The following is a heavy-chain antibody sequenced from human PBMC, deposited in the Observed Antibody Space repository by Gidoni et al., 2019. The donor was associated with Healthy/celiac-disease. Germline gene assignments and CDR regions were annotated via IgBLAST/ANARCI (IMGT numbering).Heavy chain of an antibody. CDR2: ISYDGSNK. CDR3: AKDRVGELDY. Sequence: QVQLVESGGGVVQPGRSLRLSCAASGFTFSSYGMHWVRQAPGKGLEWVAVISYDGSNKYYADSVKGRFTISRDNSKNTLYLQMNSLRAEDTAVYYCAKDRVGELDYWGQGTLVTVSS. V-gene: IGHV3-30*18. D-gene: IGHD1-26*01. CDR1: GFTFSSYG. J-gene: IGHJ4*02.